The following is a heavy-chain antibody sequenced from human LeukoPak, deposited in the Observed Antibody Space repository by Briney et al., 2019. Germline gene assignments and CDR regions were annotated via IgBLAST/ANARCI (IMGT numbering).Heavy chain of an antibody. CDR1: GGTFSSYA. CDR3: ASAGYSSPYYYGMDV. CDR2: IIPIFGIA. V-gene: IGHV1-69*04. D-gene: IGHD6-19*01. J-gene: IGHJ6*02. Sequence: SVKVSCKASGGTFSSYAISWVRQAPGQGLEWMGRIIPIFGIANYAQKFQGRVTITADKSTSTAYMELSSLRSEDTDVYYCASAGYSSPYYYGMDVWGQGTTVTVSS.